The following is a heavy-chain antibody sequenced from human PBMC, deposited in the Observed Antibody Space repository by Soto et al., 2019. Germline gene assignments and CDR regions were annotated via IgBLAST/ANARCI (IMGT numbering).Heavy chain of an antibody. D-gene: IGHD6-6*01. CDR1: GFTFSSYG. J-gene: IGHJ4*02. CDR2: IWYDGSNK. Sequence: QVQLVESGGGVVQPGRSLRLSCAASGFTFSSYGMHWVRQAPGKGLEWVAVIWYDGSNKYYADSVKGRFTISRDNSKNTLYLQMNSLRAEDTAVYYCAREGSVKQIVPVDYWGQGTLVTVSS. V-gene: IGHV3-33*01. CDR3: AREGSVKQIVPVDY.